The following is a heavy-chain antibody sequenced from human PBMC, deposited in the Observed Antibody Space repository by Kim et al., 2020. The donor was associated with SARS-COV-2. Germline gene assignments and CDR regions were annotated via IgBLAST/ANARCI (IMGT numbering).Heavy chain of an antibody. Sequence: GGSLRLSCAASGFTFSSYGMHWVRQAPGKGLEWVAVISYDGSNKYYADSVKGRFTISRDNSKNTLYLQMNSLRAEDTAVYYCAKDPDYYDSSGYYAYWGQGTLVTVSS. CDR3: AKDPDYYDSSGYYAY. J-gene: IGHJ4*02. D-gene: IGHD3-22*01. CDR2: ISYDGSNK. V-gene: IGHV3-30*18. CDR1: GFTFSSYG.